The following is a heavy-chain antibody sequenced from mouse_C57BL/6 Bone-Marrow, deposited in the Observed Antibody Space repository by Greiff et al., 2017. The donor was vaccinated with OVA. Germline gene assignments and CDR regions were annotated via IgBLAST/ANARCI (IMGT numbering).Heavy chain of an antibody. Sequence: VKVVESGAELVRPGASVTLSCKASGYTFTDYEMHWVKQTPVHGLEWIGAIDPETGGTAYNQKFKGKAILTADKSSSTAYMELRSLTSEDSAVYYCTRCDDGYYFFAYWGQGTLVTVSA. V-gene: IGHV1-15*01. CDR2: IDPETGGT. CDR3: TRCDDGYYFFAY. CDR1: GYTFTDYE. D-gene: IGHD2-3*01. J-gene: IGHJ3*01.